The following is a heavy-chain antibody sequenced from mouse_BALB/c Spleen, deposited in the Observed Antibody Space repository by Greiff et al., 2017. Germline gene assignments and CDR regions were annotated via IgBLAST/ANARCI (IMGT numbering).Heavy chain of an antibody. D-gene: IGHD1-2*01. CDR3: TRDEVITTATDY. CDR2: ISSGGSYT. Sequence: EVKVVESGGGLVKPGGSLKLSCAASGFTFSSYTMSWVRQTPEKRLEWVATISSGGSYTYYPDSVKGRFTISRDNAKNTLYLQMSSLKSEDTAMYYCTRDEVITTATDYWGQGTSVTVSS. V-gene: IGHV5-6-4*01. CDR1: GFTFSSYT. J-gene: IGHJ4*01.